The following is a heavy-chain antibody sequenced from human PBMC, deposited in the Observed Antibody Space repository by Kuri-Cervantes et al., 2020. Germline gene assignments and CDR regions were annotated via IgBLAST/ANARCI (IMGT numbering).Heavy chain of an antibody. CDR1: GFTFGDYA. J-gene: IGHJ4*02. V-gene: IGHV3-49*03. D-gene: IGHD3-22*01. CDR3: TRDLLDYYDSSGYMYYFDY. CDR2: IRSKAYGGTT. Sequence: GESLKISCTASGFTFGDYAMSWFRQAPGKGLEWVGFIRSKAYGGTTEYAASVKGRFTISRDDSKSIAYLQMNSLKTEDTAVYYCTRDLLDYYDSSGYMYYFDYWGQGTLVTVSS.